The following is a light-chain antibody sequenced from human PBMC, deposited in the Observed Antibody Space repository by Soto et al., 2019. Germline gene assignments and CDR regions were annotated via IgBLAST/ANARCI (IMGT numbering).Light chain of an antibody. Sequence: EIVLTQSPGTLSLSPGERATLSCRASQSVSSSYLAWYQQKPGQAPRILIYGASSRATGIPDRFNGSGSGTDFTLTITSLEPEDFAVYYCQQYGSSLFTVGPGTKVDIK. CDR3: QQYGSSLFT. V-gene: IGKV3-20*01. CDR2: GAS. J-gene: IGKJ3*01. CDR1: QSVSSSY.